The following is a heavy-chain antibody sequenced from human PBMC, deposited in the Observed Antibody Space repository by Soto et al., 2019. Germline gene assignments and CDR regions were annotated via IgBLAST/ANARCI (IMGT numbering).Heavy chain of an antibody. J-gene: IGHJ4*02. CDR2: MNPNSGNT. D-gene: IGHD6-13*01. CDR1: GYTFTSYD. V-gene: IGHV1-8*01. CDR3: AREHSSSWRFDF. Sequence: ASVKVSCKASGYTFTSYDINWVRQATGQGLEWMGWMNPNSGNTGYAQKFQGRVTMTRNTSISTAYMELSSLRSEDTAVYYCAREHSSSWRFDFWGQGTLVTVSS.